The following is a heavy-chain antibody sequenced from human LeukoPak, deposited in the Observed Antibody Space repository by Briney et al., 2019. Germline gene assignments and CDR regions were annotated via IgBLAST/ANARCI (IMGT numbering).Heavy chain of an antibody. J-gene: IGHJ4*02. D-gene: IGHD5-18*01. CDR2: INSDGSST. Sequence: GGSLRLSCAASGFTFSSYWMHWVRQAPGKGLVWVSRINSDGSSTSYADPVKGRFTISRDNAKNTLYLQMNSLRAEDTAVYYCARLYSRVGPFDYWGQGTLVTVSS. CDR1: GFTFSSYW. V-gene: IGHV3-74*01. CDR3: ARLYSRVGPFDY.